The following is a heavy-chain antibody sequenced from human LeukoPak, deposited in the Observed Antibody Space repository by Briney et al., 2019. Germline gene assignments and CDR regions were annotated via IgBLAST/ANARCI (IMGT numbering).Heavy chain of an antibody. D-gene: IGHD2-21*01. Sequence: PGGSLRLSCAASGFTFSNYAMSWVRQAPGKGLEWVSAISGSGGSTYYADSVKGRFTISRDNSKNTLYLQMNSLRAEHTAVYYCAKGKGYSRSYYYYMDVWGKGTTVTVSS. CDR2: ISGSGGST. CDR1: GFTFSNYA. V-gene: IGHV3-23*01. J-gene: IGHJ6*03. CDR3: AKGKGYSRSYYYYMDV.